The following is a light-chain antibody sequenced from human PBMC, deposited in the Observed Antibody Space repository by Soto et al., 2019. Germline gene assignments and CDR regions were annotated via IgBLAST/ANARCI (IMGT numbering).Light chain of an antibody. Sequence: QSVLTQPASVSGSPGQSITISCTGTSSDVCAYDFVSWYQQHPDKAPKLMIYEVRGRPSGVSNRFSGSKSFNTATLTISGLQAEDEADYYCSSHTARNTRVFGTGTKVTVL. V-gene: IGLV2-14*03. CDR1: SSDVCAYDF. CDR2: EVR. CDR3: SSHTARNTRV. J-gene: IGLJ1*01.